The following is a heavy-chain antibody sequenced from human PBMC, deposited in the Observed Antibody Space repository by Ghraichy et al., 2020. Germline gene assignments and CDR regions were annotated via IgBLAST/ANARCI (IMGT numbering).Heavy chain of an antibody. CDR3: ARFYSSSSLGRFDP. D-gene: IGHD6-6*01. CDR1: GFTFSDYY. V-gene: IGHV3-11*01. Sequence: GESLNISCAASGFTFSDYYMSWIRQAPGKGLEWVSYISSSGSTIYYADSVKGRFTISRDNAKNSLYLQMNSLRAEDTAVYYCARFYSSSSLGRFDPWGQGTLVTVSS. J-gene: IGHJ5*02. CDR2: ISSSGSTI.